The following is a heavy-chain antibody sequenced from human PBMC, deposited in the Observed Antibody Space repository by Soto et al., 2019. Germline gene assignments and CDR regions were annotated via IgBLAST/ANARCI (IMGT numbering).Heavy chain of an antibody. D-gene: IGHD2-2*01. J-gene: IGHJ4*02. V-gene: IGHV3-23*01. CDR1: VFTFSSYA. Sequence: GXSLRLCCAASVFTFSSYAMSWVRQAPGKGLEWVSAISGSGGSTYYADSVKGRFTISRDNSKNTLYLQMNSLRAEDTAVYYFAKVSLPAAAGYWGQGTLVTASS. CDR2: ISGSGGST. CDR3: AKVSLPAAAGY.